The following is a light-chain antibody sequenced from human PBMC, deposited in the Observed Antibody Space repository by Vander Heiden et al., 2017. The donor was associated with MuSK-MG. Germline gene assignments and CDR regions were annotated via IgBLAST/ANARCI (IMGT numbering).Light chain of an antibody. V-gene: IGLV6-57*03. CDR3: QSHDTINQV. CDR1: SDSIGNYY. CDR2: EDN. J-gene: IGLJ3*02. Sequence: FMLTQPHSVSASPGGTVTISCTRSSDSIGNYYVQWYQQRPGSAPTTVIYEDNQRPPGVPERCSGSIDRSSNSASRSISGLATEDEADYDCQSHDTINQVFGGGTKLTV.